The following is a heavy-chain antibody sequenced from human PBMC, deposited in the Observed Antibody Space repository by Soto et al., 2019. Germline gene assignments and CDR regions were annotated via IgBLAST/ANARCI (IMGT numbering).Heavy chain of an antibody. CDR1: GGTFSSYA. J-gene: IGHJ5*02. CDR3: AREYSSSWYNWFDP. CDR2: IIHIFGTA. V-gene: IGHV1-69*01. Sequence: QVQLVQSGAEVKKPGSSVKVSCKASGGTFSSYAISWVRQAPGQGLEWMGGIIHIFGTANYAQKFQGRVTITADESTSTAYMGLSSLRSEDTAVYYWAREYSSSWYNWFDPWGQGTLVTVSS. D-gene: IGHD6-13*01.